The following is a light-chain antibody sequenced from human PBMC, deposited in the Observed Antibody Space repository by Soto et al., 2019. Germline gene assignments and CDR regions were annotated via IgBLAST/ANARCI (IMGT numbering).Light chain of an antibody. CDR1: QSISSW. V-gene: IGKV1-5*01. CDR3: QQYNDWYT. CDR2: GAS. Sequence: DIQMTQSPSTLSASLGDRVTITCRASQSISSWLAWYQQKPGKAPKLLIYGASTRATGFPARFSGSGSGTEFTLTISSLQSEDFAVYYCQQYNDWYTFGQGTKVDI. J-gene: IGKJ2*01.